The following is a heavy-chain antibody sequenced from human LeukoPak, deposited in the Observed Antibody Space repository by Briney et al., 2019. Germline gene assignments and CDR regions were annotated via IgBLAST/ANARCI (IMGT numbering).Heavy chain of an antibody. CDR2: IFPGDSDT. CDR1: GYSFINYW. V-gene: IGHV5-51*01. D-gene: IGHD2-2*03. J-gene: IGHJ4*02. Sequence: GGSLKISCKGSGYSFINYWIGWVRQIPGTGLDGMGIIFPGDSDTFSNPSFQSQVTISAQKSISTAYLQWSSLKASDTAMYYCARLDSEVSEGYFDYWGQGTLVTVSS. CDR3: ARLDSEVSEGYFDY.